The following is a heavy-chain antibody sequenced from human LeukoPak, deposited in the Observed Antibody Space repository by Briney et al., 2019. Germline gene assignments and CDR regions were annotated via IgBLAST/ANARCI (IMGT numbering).Heavy chain of an antibody. V-gene: IGHV3-53*01. D-gene: IGHD4-17*01. CDR1: GFTVSSNY. J-gene: IGHJ4*02. Sequence: GGSLRLSCAASGFTVSSNYMSWVRQAPGKGLEWVSVIYSGGSTYYADSVKGRFTISRDNSKNTLYLQMNSLRAEDTAVYYCARNHYDYGDSFDYWGQGTLVTVSS. CDR3: ARNHYDYGDSFDY. CDR2: IYSGGST.